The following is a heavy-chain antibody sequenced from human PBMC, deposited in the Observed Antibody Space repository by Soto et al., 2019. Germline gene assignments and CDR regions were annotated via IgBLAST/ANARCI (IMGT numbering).Heavy chain of an antibody. CDR2: INDGNGNR. D-gene: IGHD2-21*02. V-gene: IGHV1-3*05. CDR1: GYTFTSYA. CDR3: ERSIVVVTALDY. J-gene: IGHJ4*02. Sequence: QVQLVQSGAEEKKPGASVKVSCKASGYTFTSYAMHWVRQAPGQRLEWMGWINDGNGNRKYSQKFQGRVTITRDTCASTAYMELSSLRPEDTGVYYCERSIVVVTALDYWGQGTLVTVSS.